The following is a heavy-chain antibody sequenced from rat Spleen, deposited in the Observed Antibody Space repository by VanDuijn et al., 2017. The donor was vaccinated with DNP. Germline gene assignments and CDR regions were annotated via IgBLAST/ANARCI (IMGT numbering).Heavy chain of an antibody. Sequence: EVQLKESGPGLVQPSQTLSLTCTVSGFSLTDYSVHWVRQPPGKGLEWMGVMWSGGTTAYTSALKSRLSIGRDTSKSQVFLKLNSLQTDDTAIYYCTRESWGHVMGGWGQGVMVTVSS. J-gene: IGHJ2*01. CDR1: GFSLTDYS. CDR3: TRESWGHVMGG. CDR2: MWSGGTT. D-gene: IGHD1-7*01. V-gene: IGHV2S63*01.